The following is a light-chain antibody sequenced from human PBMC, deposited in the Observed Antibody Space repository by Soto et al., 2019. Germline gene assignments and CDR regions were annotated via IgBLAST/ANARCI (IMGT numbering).Light chain of an antibody. Sequence: SSELTQPPSLSVSPGQTASITCSGDKLEYKYASWYQQRPGQSPVLVINQDSKRPSGIPERFSGSKSGNTATLTISGTQAMDEADYYCQAWDSSTAGVFGTGTKLTVL. V-gene: IGLV3-1*01. CDR1: KLEYKY. CDR2: QDS. J-gene: IGLJ1*01. CDR3: QAWDSSTAGV.